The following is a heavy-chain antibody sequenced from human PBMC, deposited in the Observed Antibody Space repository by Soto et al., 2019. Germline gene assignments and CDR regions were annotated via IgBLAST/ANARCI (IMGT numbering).Heavy chain of an antibody. CDR1: GGSISSSSYY. CDR3: ARRAGYSSGWYNPYDY. V-gene: IGHV4-39*01. Sequence: SETLSLTCTVSGGSISSSSYYWGWIRQPPGKGLEWIGSIYYSGSTYYNPSLKSRVTISVDTSKNQFSLKLSSVTAADTAVYYCARRAGYSSGWYNPYDYWGQGTLVTVSS. D-gene: IGHD6-19*01. CDR2: IYYSGST. J-gene: IGHJ4*02.